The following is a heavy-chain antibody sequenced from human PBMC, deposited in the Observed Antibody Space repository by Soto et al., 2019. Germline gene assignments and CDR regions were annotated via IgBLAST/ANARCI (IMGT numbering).Heavy chain of an antibody. CDR1: SGSLTDEGHF. CDR2: IFYSGTT. D-gene: IGHD7-27*01. V-gene: IGHV4-31*03. Sequence: SETLSLTCTVSSGSLTDEGHFWTWILHHPGKGLEWIGSIFYSGTTFYSPSLGSRVTISVDTSKNQFSLSTRSLTAADTAVYYCARIRLGGLAFWGQGSLVTVSS. CDR3: ARIRLGGLAF. J-gene: IGHJ4*02.